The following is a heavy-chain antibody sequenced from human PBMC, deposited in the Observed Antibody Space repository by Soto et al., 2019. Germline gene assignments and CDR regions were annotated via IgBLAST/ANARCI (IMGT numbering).Heavy chain of an antibody. CDR2: INHSGST. CDR1: GGSFSGYC. CDR3: ARKAIVVVVAAQNWFDP. V-gene: IGHV4-34*01. D-gene: IGHD2-15*01. Sequence: KPSETLSLTCAVYGGSFSGYCWSWIRQPPGKGLEWIGEINHSGSTNYNPSLKSRVTISVDTSKNQFSLKLSSVTAADTAVYYCARKAIVVVVAAQNWFDPWGQGTLVTVSS. J-gene: IGHJ5*02.